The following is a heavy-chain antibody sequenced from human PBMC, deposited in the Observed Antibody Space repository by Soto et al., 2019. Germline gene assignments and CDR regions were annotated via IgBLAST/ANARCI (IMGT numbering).Heavy chain of an antibody. CDR2: IKSKTDGGAT. D-gene: IGHD2-15*01. CDR3: TTEYPDVAYCSGGSCYRPPYFDY. Sequence: GGSLRLSCAASGFTFSNAWMSWVRQAPGKGLEWVGRIKSKTDGGATDYAAPVKGRFTISRDDSKNTLYLQMNSLKTEDTAVYYCTTEYPDVAYCSGGSCYRPPYFDYWGQGTLVTVSS. J-gene: IGHJ4*02. CDR1: GFTFSNAW. V-gene: IGHV3-15*01.